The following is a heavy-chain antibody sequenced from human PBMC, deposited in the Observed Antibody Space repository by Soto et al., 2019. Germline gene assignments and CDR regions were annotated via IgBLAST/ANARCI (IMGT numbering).Heavy chain of an antibody. V-gene: IGHV3-7*01. Sequence: GGSLRLSCEGSGFMFSDYWMSWVRQVPGKGLEWVANIKRDGSEKYYVDSVKGRFTISRDNAKNSLYLQMSSLRAEDTAVYYCARGVVGAIPSGYYYYGMDVWGQGTTVTVSS. CDR3: ARGVVGAIPSGYYYYGMDV. D-gene: IGHD2-15*01. CDR2: IKRDGSEK. CDR1: GFMFSDYW. J-gene: IGHJ6*02.